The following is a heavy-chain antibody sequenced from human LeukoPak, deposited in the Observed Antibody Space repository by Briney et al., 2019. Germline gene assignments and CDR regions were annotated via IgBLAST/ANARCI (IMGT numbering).Heavy chain of an antibody. J-gene: IGHJ4*02. CDR2: INAGNGKT. Sequence: ASVKVSCKASGYIFTDYAIQWVRQAPGQGLEWMGWINAGNGKTKYSQKFQGRVAITRDTSASTAYMELSGLRSDDTAVYYCARARWTSTVTTYYLDFWGQGTLVTVSS. CDR3: ARARWTSTVTTYYLDF. CDR1: GYIFTDYA. V-gene: IGHV1-3*01. D-gene: IGHD4-17*01.